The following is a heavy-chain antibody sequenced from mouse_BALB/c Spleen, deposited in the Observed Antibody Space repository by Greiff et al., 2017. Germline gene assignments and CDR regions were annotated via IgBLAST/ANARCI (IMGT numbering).Heavy chain of an antibody. Sequence: QVQLQQPGAELVKPGASVKLSCKASGYTFTSYYMYWVKQRPGQGLEWIGGINPSNGGTNFNEKFKSKATLTVDKSSSTAYMQLSSLTSEDSAVYYCTLLRHGHFDYWGQGTTLTVSS. CDR2: INPSNGGT. CDR1: GYTFTSYY. CDR3: TLLRHGHFDY. D-gene: IGHD1-2*01. V-gene: IGHV1S81*02. J-gene: IGHJ2*01.